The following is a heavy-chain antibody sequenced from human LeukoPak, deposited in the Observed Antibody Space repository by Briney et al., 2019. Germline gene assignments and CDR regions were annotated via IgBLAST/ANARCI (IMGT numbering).Heavy chain of an antibody. CDR2: IYHSGST. CDR1: GYSISSGYY. Sequence: KPSETLSLTCAVSGYSISSGYYWGWIRQPPGKGLEWIGSIYHSGSTHYNPSLKSRVTISVDTSKNQFSLKLSSVTAADTAVYYCARLLRITMIVVVTIWGQGTLVTVSS. V-gene: IGHV4-38-2*01. CDR3: ARLLRITMIVVVTI. J-gene: IGHJ4*02. D-gene: IGHD3-22*01.